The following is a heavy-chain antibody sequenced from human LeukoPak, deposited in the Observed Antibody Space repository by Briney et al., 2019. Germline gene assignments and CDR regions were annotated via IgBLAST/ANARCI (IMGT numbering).Heavy chain of an antibody. CDR1: GGSISSGGYY. CDR3: ARLSADSSSSRGFDY. Sequence: PSETLSLTCTVSGGSISSGGYYWSWIRQHPGKGLEWIGRIYTSGSTNYNPSLKSRVAMSVDTSKNQFSLKLSSVTAADTAVYYCARLSADSSSSRGFDYWGQGTLVTVSS. V-gene: IGHV4-61*02. D-gene: IGHD2-2*01. CDR2: IYTSGST. J-gene: IGHJ4*02.